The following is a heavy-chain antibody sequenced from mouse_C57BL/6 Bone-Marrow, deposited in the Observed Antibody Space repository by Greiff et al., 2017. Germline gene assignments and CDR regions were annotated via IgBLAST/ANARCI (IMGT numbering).Heavy chain of an antibody. CDR1: GYTFTSYW. V-gene: IGHV1-59*01. Sequence: QVQLQQSGAELVRPGTSVKLSCKASGYTFTSYWMHWVQQRPGQGLEWIGVIDPSDSYTNYNQKFKGKATLTVDTSSSTAYMQLSSLTSEDSAVYYCARSTPRDYDYDEDAMDYWGQGTSVTVSS. D-gene: IGHD2-4*01. CDR2: IDPSDSYT. CDR3: ARSTPRDYDYDEDAMDY. J-gene: IGHJ4*01.